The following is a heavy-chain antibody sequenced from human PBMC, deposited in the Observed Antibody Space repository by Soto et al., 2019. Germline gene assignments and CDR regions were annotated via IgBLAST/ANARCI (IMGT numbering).Heavy chain of an antibody. J-gene: IGHJ4*02. V-gene: IGHV1-58*01. Sequence: SVKVSCKASGFTFTSSAVQWVRQARGQRLEWIGWIVVGSGNTNYAQKFQERVTITRDMSTSTAYMELSSLRSEDTAVYYCAALRYSGSYYGDYWGQGTLVTVS. CDR2: IVVGSGNT. CDR1: GFTFTSSA. CDR3: AALRYSGSYYGDY. D-gene: IGHD1-26*01.